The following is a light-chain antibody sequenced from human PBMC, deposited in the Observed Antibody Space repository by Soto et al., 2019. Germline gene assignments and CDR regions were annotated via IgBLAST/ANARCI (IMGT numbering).Light chain of an antibody. J-gene: IGKJ1*01. V-gene: IGKV1-5*01. CDR2: DAS. Sequence: DILMTQSPSTLSAFVGDTVSITCRASQSITTWLAWSHQKPGKAPNVLIYDASSLESGVPSRFSGSGSGTEFTLTISSLQPDDFATYYCQQYNSYSRTFGQGTKVDIK. CDR1: QSITTW. CDR3: QQYNSYSRT.